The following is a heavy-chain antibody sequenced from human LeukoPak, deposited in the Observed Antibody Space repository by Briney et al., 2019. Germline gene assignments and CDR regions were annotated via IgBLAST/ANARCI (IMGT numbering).Heavy chain of an antibody. J-gene: IGHJ4*02. CDR2: INWNGGST. Sequence: VGSLRLSCAASGFTFDDYGMSWVRQAPGKGLEWVSGINWNGGSTGYADSVKGRFTISRDNAKNSLYLQMNSLRAEDTALYYCARESHTVTTGFYFHYWGQGTLVTVSS. CDR1: GFTFDDYG. V-gene: IGHV3-20*04. D-gene: IGHD4-11*01. CDR3: ARESHTVTTGFYFHY.